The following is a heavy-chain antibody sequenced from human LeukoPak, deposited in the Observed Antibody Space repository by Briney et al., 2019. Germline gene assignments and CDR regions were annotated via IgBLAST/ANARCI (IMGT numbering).Heavy chain of an antibody. J-gene: IGHJ6*02. CDR3: ATYTHWVAGDV. CDR2: MDQDGSAK. D-gene: IGHD3-16*01. Sequence: GGSLRLSCAASGFTFSDSWMSWVRQAPGKGLEWVANMDQDGSAKGYVDSVKGRFTISRDNARNSLYLQMSSLRPEDTAVYYCATYTHWVAGDVWGQGTTVTVSS. V-gene: IGHV3-7*01. CDR1: GFTFSDSW.